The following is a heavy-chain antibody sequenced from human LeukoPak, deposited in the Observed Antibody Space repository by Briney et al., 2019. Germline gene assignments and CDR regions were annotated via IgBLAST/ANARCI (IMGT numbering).Heavy chain of an antibody. J-gene: IGHJ4*02. CDR3: ARAMVRGVIRYFDY. D-gene: IGHD3-10*01. V-gene: IGHV4-39*01. CDR1: GGSISSSSYY. CDR2: IHYSGST. Sequence: SETLSLTCTVSGGSISSSSYYWGWIRQPPGKGLEWIGSIHYSGSTYYNPSLKSRVTISVDTSKNQFSLKLSSVTAADTAVYYCARAMVRGVIRYFDYWGQGTLVTVSS.